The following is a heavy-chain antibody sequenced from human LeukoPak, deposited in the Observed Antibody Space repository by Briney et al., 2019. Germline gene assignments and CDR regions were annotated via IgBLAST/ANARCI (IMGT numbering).Heavy chain of an antibody. V-gene: IGHV3-21*01. CDR2: ISSSSSYI. CDR1: GFTFSSYS. D-gene: IGHD6-13*01. Sequence: PGGSLRLSCAASGFTFSSYSMNWVRQAPGKGLEWVSAISSSSSYIYYADSVKGRFTISRDNAKNSLYLQMNSLRAEDTAVYYCARGEELVNYYYMDVWGKGTTVTVSS. J-gene: IGHJ6*03. CDR3: ARGEELVNYYYMDV.